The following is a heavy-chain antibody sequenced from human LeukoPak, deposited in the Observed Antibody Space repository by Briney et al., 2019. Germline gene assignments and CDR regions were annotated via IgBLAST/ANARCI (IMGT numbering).Heavy chain of an antibody. CDR2: IYYSGST. D-gene: IGHD1-1*01. Sequence: SETLSLTCTVSGGSISSYYWSWIWQPPGKGLEWIGYIYYSGSTKYNPSFNSRVTMSVDTSKNQISLKLSSVTAADTAVYFCAREGTTGWAFWGQGTLVTVSS. J-gene: IGHJ4*02. CDR1: GGSISSYY. CDR3: AREGTTGWAF. V-gene: IGHV4-59*01.